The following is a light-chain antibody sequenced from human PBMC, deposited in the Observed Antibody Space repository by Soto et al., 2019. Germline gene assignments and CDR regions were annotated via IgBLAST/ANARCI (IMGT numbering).Light chain of an antibody. J-gene: IGLJ2*01. CDR1: SGHSNYA. Sequence: QPVLTQSPSASASLGASVKLTCTLSSGHSNYAIAWHQQQPEKGPRYLMKLNRDGSHSKGDGIPTRFSGSISGAERYLTISSLQSEDEAYYYCQTWGTGIVIFGGGTKVTVL. V-gene: IGLV4-69*01. CDR2: LNRDGSH. CDR3: QTWGTGIVI.